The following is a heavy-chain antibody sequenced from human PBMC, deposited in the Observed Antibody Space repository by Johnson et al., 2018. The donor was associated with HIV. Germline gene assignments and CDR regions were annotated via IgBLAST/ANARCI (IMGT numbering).Heavy chain of an antibody. CDR2: LNSDGSNT. CDR3: ARGGYCRGGSCYPYDAFDI. Sequence: VQLVESGGGLVQPGGSLRLSCAASGFTFSSYWMHWVRQAPGKGLVWVSRLNSDGSNTTYTDSVKGRFTISRDNAKNTLYLQMNSLRAEDTAVYYCARGGYCRGGSCYPYDAFDIWGQGTMVNVSS. V-gene: IGHV3-74*02. D-gene: IGHD2-15*01. J-gene: IGHJ3*02. CDR1: GFTFSSYW.